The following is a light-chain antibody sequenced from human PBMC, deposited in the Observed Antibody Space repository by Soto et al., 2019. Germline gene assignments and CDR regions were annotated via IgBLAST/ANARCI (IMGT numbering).Light chain of an antibody. Sequence: EIVLTQSPGTLSLSPGERATLSCRASRSVSNTYLAWYQQKPGQAPRLLIYGASTRANGIPDRFSASGSGTDFTLTISGLEPEDFAVYHCQQYGSSPPTFGQGTKLEIK. J-gene: IGKJ2*01. CDR2: GAS. V-gene: IGKV3-20*01. CDR1: RSVSNTY. CDR3: QQYGSSPPT.